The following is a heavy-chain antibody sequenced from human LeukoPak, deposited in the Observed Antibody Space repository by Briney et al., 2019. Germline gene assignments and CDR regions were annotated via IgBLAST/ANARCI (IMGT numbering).Heavy chain of an antibody. D-gene: IGHD4-17*01. J-gene: IGHJ1*01. CDR3: ARGPDGDYGYFQH. V-gene: IGHV4-59*01. Sequence: SETLSLTCTVSGGSISSYYWSWIRQPPGKGLEWIGYIYYSGSTNYNPSLKSRVTISVDTSKNQFSLKLSPVTAADTAVYYCARGPDGDYGYFQHWGQGTLVTVSS. CDR1: GGSISSYY. CDR2: IYYSGST.